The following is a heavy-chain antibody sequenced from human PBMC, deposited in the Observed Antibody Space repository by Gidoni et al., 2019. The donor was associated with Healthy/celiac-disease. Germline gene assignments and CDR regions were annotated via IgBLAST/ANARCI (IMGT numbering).Heavy chain of an antibody. V-gene: IGHV3-21*01. CDR2: ISSSSSYI. D-gene: IGHD2-2*01. Sequence: EVQLVESGGGLVKPGGSLRLSCAASGFTFSSYSMNWVRQAPGKGLEWVSSISSSSSYIYYADSVKGRFTISRDNAKNSLYLQMNSLRAEDTAVYYCARPSIVVVPAASDYWGQGTLVTVSS. CDR3: ARPSIVVVPAASDY. CDR1: GFTFSSYS. J-gene: IGHJ4*02.